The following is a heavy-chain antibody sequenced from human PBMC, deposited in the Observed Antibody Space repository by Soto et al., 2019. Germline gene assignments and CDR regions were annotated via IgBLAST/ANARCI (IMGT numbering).Heavy chain of an antibody. D-gene: IGHD1-1*01. V-gene: IGHV1-3*01. Sequence: ASVKVSCKASGYTFTSYAMHWVRQAPGQRLEWMGWINAGNGNTKYSQKFQGRVTITRDTSASTACMELSSLRSEDTAVYYCARDRLGKSYYFDYWGQGTLVTVSS. CDR1: GYTFTSYA. CDR2: INAGNGNT. J-gene: IGHJ4*02. CDR3: ARDRLGKSYYFDY.